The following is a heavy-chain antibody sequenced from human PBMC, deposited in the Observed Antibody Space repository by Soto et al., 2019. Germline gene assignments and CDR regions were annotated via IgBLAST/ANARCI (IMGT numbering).Heavy chain of an antibody. CDR2: ITDTGGDA. V-gene: IGHV3-23*01. J-gene: IGHJ4*02. D-gene: IGHD1-26*01. Sequence: GSLRLSCVASGLTFGSRAMSWVRQSPGEGLEWVSTITDTGGDAKYADSVRGRFAISRDNSKNTLYLQMNSLNIEDSAVYYCSGAESPDTAYFSLYWGQGTPVTVSS. CDR1: GLTFGSRA. CDR3: SGAESPDTAYFSLY.